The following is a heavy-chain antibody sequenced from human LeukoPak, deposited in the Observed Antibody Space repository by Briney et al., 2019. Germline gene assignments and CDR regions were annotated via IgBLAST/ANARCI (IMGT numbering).Heavy chain of an antibody. D-gene: IGHD2-2*01. Sequence: SETPSLTCAVYGGSFSGYYWSWIRQPPGKGLEWIGEINHSGSTNYNPSLKSRVTISVDTSKNQFSLKLSSVTAADTAVYYCARRVPAAMLTYWGQGTLVTVSS. CDR2: INHSGST. V-gene: IGHV4-34*01. J-gene: IGHJ4*02. CDR3: ARRVPAAMLTY. CDR1: GGSFSGYY.